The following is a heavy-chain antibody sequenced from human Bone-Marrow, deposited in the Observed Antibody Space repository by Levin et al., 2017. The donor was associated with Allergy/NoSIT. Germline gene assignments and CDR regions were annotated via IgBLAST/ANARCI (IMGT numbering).Heavy chain of an antibody. D-gene: IGHD6-13*01. CDR2: VNPSGGST. Sequence: ASVKVSCKASGYTFTSYYMHWVRQAPGQGLEWMGIVNPSGGSTTYAQKFQGRVTMTRDTPTSTVYMELSSLRSEDTAVYYCARASIAAAEGTIDYWGQGTLVTVSS. CDR1: GYTFTSYY. V-gene: IGHV1-46*01. J-gene: IGHJ4*02. CDR3: ARASIAAAEGTIDY.